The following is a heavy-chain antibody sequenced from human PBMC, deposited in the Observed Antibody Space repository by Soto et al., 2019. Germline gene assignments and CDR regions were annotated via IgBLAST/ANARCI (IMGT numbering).Heavy chain of an antibody. CDR2: IYSGGYT. Sequence: EVQLVESGGGLIQPGGSLRLSCAVSGFTVSNNYMSWVRQAPGKGLEGVSVIYSGGYTAYGDSVKGRFTISRDNSKNTIYPKKNTPGAAATAVFYFAANPGGGGYWGQGTLVTVSS. CDR3: AANPGGGGY. D-gene: IGHD3-10*01. V-gene: IGHV3-53*01. J-gene: IGHJ4*02. CDR1: GFTVSNNY.